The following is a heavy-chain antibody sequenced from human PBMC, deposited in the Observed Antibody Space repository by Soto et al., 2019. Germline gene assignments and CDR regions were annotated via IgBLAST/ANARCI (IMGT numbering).Heavy chain of an antibody. D-gene: IGHD6-25*01. J-gene: IGHJ6*03. CDR3: ARESAAATATLDYYYFDMDV. CDR2: INPNGGVT. V-gene: IGHV1-2*04. CDR1: GDTFNDYY. Sequence: QVQLVQSGAEVKKPGASVTVSCRSSGDTFNDYYIHWVRQAPGQGLEWMGWINPNGGVTKYAQKVQAWVTMTSDTSTRTVYMQLSRLRPDDTAVYYCARESAAATATLDYYYFDMDVWGTGTKVTVSS.